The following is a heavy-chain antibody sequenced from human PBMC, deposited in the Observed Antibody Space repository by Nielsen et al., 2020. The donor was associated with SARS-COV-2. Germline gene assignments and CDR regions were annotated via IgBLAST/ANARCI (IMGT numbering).Heavy chain of an antibody. J-gene: IGHJ4*02. CDR3: ARGFIAAAGGFDY. D-gene: IGHD6-13*01. CDR2: INVGNGNT. V-gene: IGHV1-3*01. Sequence: ASVKVSCKASGYTFTSYAMHWVRQAPGQRLEWMGWINVGNGNTKYSQKFQGRVTITRDTSASTAYMELSSLRSEDTAVYYCARGFIAAAGGFDYWGQGTLVTVSS. CDR1: GYTFTSYA.